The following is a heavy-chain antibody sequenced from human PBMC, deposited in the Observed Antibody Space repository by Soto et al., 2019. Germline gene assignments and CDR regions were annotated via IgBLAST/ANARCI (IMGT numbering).Heavy chain of an antibody. Sequence: ASVKVSCKASGYTFPSYYMHWVRQAPGQGLEWMGIINPSGGSTSYAQKFQGRVTMTRDTSTSTVYMELSSLRSEDTAVYYCARSRRVPATAIRAWAFDYWGQGTLVTVSS. V-gene: IGHV1-46*01. CDR2: INPSGGST. J-gene: IGHJ4*02. CDR3: ARSRRVPATAIRAWAFDY. D-gene: IGHD2-2*01. CDR1: GYTFPSYY.